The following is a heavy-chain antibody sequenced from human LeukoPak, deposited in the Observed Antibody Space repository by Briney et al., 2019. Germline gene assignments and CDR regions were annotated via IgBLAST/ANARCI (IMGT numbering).Heavy chain of an antibody. V-gene: IGHV3-23*01. D-gene: IGHD6-6*01. J-gene: IGHJ4*02. Sequence: GGSLRLSCAASGFTFSRYAMSWVRQAPGKGLEWVSAISGSGGSTYYADSVKGRFTISRDNSKNTLYLQMNSLRAEDTAVYYCAKDEGSSGLGYWGQGTLVTVSS. CDR2: ISGSGGST. CDR1: GFTFSRYA. CDR3: AKDEGSSGLGY.